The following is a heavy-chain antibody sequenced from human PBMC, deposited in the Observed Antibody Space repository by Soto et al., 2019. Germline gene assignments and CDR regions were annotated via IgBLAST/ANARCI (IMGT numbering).Heavy chain of an antibody. CDR2: TYYRSKWYN. D-gene: IGHD3-10*01. J-gene: IGHJ5*02. V-gene: IGHV6-1*01. CDR3: AKLGPYGSESYSFRYNWIDP. Sequence: SQTLSLTCAISGDSVSTNRAAWDWIRQSPSRGLEWLGRTYYRSKWYNDYAVSVEGRITINPDTSNNQVSLQLNSVTPEDTAVYHCAKLGPYGSESYSFRYNWIDPWGQGTLVTVSS. CDR1: GDSVSTNRAA.